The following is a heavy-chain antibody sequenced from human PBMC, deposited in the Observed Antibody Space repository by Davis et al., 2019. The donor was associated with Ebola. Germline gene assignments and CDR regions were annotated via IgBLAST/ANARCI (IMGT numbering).Heavy chain of an antibody. CDR2: IIPIFGTA. Sequence: SVKVSRKASVGTFSSYAISWVRQAPGQGLEWMGGIIPIFGTANYAQKFQCRVTITADKSTSTAYMELSSLRSEDTAVYYCAGNGAYCGGDCYFDYWGQGTLVTVSS. D-gene: IGHD2-21*01. J-gene: IGHJ4*02. CDR1: VGTFSSYA. V-gene: IGHV1-69*06. CDR3: AGNGAYCGGDCYFDY.